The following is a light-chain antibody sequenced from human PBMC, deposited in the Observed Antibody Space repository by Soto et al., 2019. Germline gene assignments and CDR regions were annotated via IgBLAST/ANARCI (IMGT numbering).Light chain of an antibody. CDR3: QQYKSFWT. V-gene: IGKV4-1*01. J-gene: IGKJ1*01. Sequence: DIVMTQSPDSLAVPLVERATINFKSSQSFLYSSNNKNYLAWYQQKPGQPPKLLIYWASTRESGVPDRFSGSGSGTEFTLTISSLQSEDFATYYCQQYKSFWTFGQGTKVDIK. CDR1: QSFLYSSNNKNY. CDR2: WAS.